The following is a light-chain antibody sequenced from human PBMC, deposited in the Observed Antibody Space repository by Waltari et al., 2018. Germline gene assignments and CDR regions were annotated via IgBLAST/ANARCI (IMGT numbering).Light chain of an antibody. Sequence: QSVLTQPPSVSGAPGQPVTISCTGSSSNLGADHGVHWYQQLPGTAPKLLIDNGANRPSGVPDRFSGSRSGTSASLAITGLQAEDEADYFCHSYDRSLDGVVFGGGTKLTVL. CDR1: SSNLGADHG. V-gene: IGLV1-40*01. J-gene: IGLJ2*01. CDR3: HSYDRSLDGVV. CDR2: NGA.